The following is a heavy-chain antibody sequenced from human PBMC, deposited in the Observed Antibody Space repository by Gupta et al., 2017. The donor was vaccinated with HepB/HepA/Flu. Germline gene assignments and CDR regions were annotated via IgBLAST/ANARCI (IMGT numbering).Heavy chain of an antibody. Sequence: EVQLVESGGGLVQPGGSLRLSCAASGFTFSSYEMTWVRQAPGKGLEWVSYISSSGSTIYYADSVKGRFTISRDNAKNSLYLQMNSLRAEDTAVYYCARAGVPAANYYYGMDVWGQGTTVTVSS. D-gene: IGHD2-2*01. CDR3: ARAGVPAANYYYGMDV. V-gene: IGHV3-48*03. CDR2: ISSSGSTI. J-gene: IGHJ6*02. CDR1: GFTFSSYE.